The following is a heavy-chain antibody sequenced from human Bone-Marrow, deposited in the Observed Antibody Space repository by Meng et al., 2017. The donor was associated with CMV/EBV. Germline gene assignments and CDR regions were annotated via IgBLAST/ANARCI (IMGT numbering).Heavy chain of an antibody. D-gene: IGHD6-6*01. CDR2: IIPMFKNT. CDR1: EATFSSYA. Sequence: CTASEATFSSYAINWLRQAPGHGLEWIGNIIPMFKNTTSAQKFQGRVTITTGESSGTAFMDLSSLTPDDTAIYFCAGVPDSRAPEDDYWGQGTLVTVSS. J-gene: IGHJ4*02. V-gene: IGHV1-69*05. CDR3: AGVPDSRAPEDDY.